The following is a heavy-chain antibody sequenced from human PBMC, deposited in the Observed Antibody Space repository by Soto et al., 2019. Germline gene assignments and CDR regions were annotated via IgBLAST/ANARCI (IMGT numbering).Heavy chain of an antibody. J-gene: IGHJ6*02. CDR1: GFTFSNNV. Sequence: EVQLLESGGGLVQPGGSLRLSCAASGFTFSNNVINSVRQAPGKGLEWDSGISDNGGSTYYADSVKCRCTISRDNSKNTLYLQMNILRAEDTALYYCAKEVYGTARGGMDVWGQGTTVTVSS. D-gene: IGHD3-10*01. CDR2: ISDNGGST. V-gene: IGHV3-23*01. CDR3: AKEVYGTARGGMDV.